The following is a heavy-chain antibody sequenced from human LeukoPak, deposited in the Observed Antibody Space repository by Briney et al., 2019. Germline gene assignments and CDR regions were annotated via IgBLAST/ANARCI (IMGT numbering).Heavy chain of an antibody. Sequence: SETLSLTCSVSGDSINSYYWGWVRQPAGKGLEWIGRIYTTGTTNYSPSLMSRLSMSLDTSKNQSSLTLTSVTAADTAVYYCGRQGYTASYYFVDYWSPGTLVTVSS. CDR2: IYTTGTT. CDR1: GDSINSYY. V-gene: IGHV4-4*07. D-gene: IGHD3-10*01. CDR3: GRQGYTASYYFVDY. J-gene: IGHJ4*02.